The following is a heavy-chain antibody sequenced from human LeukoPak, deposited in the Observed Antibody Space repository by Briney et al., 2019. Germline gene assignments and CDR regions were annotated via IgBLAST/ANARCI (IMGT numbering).Heavy chain of an antibody. CDR2: IYHSGST. CDR3: ARVSMTTVTFDY. V-gene: IGHV4-30-2*01. D-gene: IGHD4-17*01. CDR1: GGSISSGGYS. J-gene: IGHJ4*02. Sequence: SQTLSLTCAVSGGSISSGGYSWSWIRQPPGKGLEWIGYIYHSGSTYCNPSLKSRVTISVDRSKNQFSLKLSSVTAADTAVYYCARVSMTTVTFDYWGQGTLVTVSS.